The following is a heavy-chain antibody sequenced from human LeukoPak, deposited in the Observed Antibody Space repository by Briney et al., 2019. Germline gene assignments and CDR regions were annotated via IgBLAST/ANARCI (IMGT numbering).Heavy chain of an antibody. D-gene: IGHD5-12*01. CDR1: GFSFDDYA. Sequence: PGRSLRLSCAASGFSFDDYAMHWVRQVPGKGLEWVAGISWNSGSIDYVDSVKGRFTISRDNAKKSLYLQMNSLRAEDTAVYYCARATRGYDWEICHFDYWGQGTLVTVSS. J-gene: IGHJ4*02. CDR2: ISWNSGSI. CDR3: ARATRGYDWEICHFDY. V-gene: IGHV3-9*01.